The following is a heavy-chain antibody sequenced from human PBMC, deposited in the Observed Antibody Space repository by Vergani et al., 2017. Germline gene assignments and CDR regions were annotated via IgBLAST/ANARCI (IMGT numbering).Heavy chain of an antibody. CDR3: AKGVGLRLGESFNWFDP. D-gene: IGHD3-16*01. CDR2: ISWNSGSI. CDR1: GFTFDDYA. J-gene: IGHJ5*02. Sequence: EVQLVESGGGLVQPGRSLRLSCAASGFTFDDYAMHWVRQAPGKGLEWVSGISWNSGSIGYADAVKGRVTISRDNAKNSLYLQMNSLRAEDTALYYCAKGVGLRLGESFNWFDPWGQGTLVTVSS. V-gene: IGHV3-9*01.